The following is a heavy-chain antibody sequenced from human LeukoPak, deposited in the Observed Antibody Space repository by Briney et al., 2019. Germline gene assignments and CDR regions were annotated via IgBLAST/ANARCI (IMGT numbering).Heavy chain of an antibody. Sequence: GGSLRLSCAASGFTFNNYYMSWVRQAPGKGLECVSCISSSSSTIYYADSVKGRFTIPRDKAKNSLYLQMNALRAEDTAVYYCARSVDVDYWGQGILVTVSP. CDR3: ARSVDVDY. CDR1: GFTFNNYY. V-gene: IGHV3-48*01. CDR2: ISSSSSTI. J-gene: IGHJ4*02. D-gene: IGHD5-24*01.